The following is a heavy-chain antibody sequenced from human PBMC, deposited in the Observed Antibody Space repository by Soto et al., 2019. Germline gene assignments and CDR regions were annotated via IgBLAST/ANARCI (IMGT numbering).Heavy chain of an antibody. CDR2: ISAYNGNT. D-gene: IGHD3-22*01. J-gene: IGHJ4*02. Sequence: ASVKLSCEASGDTFTSYGISWVRQAPGQGLEWMGWISAYNGNTNYAQKLQGRVTMTTDTSTSTAYMELRSLRPDDTAVYYCARGQATMIVVVGDYWGQGTLVTVSS. CDR3: ARGQATMIVVVGDY. CDR1: GDTFTSYG. V-gene: IGHV1-18*01.